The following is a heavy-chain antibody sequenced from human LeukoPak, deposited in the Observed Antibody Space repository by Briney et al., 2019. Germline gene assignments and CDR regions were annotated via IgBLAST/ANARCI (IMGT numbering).Heavy chain of an antibody. CDR3: ARVHGSSWHHYFDY. Sequence: GGSLRLSCAASGFTFNSYDMHWVRQAPGKGLEWVAVIWYDGSNKYYADSVKGRFTISRDNSKNTLYLQMNSLRAEDTAVYYCARVHGSSWHHYFDYWGQGTLVTVSS. V-gene: IGHV3-33*01. D-gene: IGHD6-13*01. CDR1: GFTFNSYD. J-gene: IGHJ4*02. CDR2: IWYDGSNK.